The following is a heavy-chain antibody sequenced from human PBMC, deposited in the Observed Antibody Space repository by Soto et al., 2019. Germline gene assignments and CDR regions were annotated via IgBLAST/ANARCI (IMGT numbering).Heavy chain of an antibody. Sequence: SETLSLTCTVSGGSISSDDYYWSWIRQPPGKGLEWIGYIYYSGNTHYNPSLESRVSISIDTSKSQFSLRLSSVSAADTAVYYCGGGRSNSPDYLEWWGQGTLVNVSS. CDR1: GGSISSDDYY. CDR2: IYYSGNT. CDR3: GGGRSNSPDYLEW. V-gene: IGHV4-30-4*01. D-gene: IGHD6-6*01. J-gene: IGHJ4*02.